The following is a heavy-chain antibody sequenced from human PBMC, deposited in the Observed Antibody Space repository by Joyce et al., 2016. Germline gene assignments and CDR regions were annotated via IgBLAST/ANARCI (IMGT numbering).Heavy chain of an antibody. D-gene: IGHD3-16*01. CDR1: GSTFSSSS. CDR3: ARGGISYYYAMDV. Sequence: QLVESGGGVVKAGGSLRLSCEASGSTFSSSSMGWFRQAPGKGLGWVAAISATSYYIFHAETVRGRFTVSRDNAKKTLYLQMNSLRAEDSAVFYCARGGISYYYAMDVWGQGTTVTVSS. V-gene: IGHV3-21*01. J-gene: IGHJ6*02. CDR2: ISATSYYI.